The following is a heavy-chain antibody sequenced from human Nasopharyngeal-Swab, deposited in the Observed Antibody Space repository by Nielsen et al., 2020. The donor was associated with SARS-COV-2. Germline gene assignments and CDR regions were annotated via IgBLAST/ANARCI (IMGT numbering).Heavy chain of an antibody. J-gene: IGHJ4*02. CDR1: GGSISSYY. CDR3: ARAPPLPTGAWELSPYFDY. Sequence: SETLSLTSTVSGGSISSYYWSWIRQPPGKGLEWIGYIYYSGSTNYNPSLKSRVTISVDTSKNQFSLKLSSVTAADTAVYYCARAPPLPTGAWELSPYFDYWGQGTLVTVSS. V-gene: IGHV4-59*12. D-gene: IGHD3-16*02. CDR2: IYYSGST.